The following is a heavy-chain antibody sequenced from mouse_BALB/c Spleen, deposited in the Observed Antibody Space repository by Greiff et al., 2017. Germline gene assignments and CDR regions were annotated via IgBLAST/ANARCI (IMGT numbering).Heavy chain of an antibody. CDR2: IWRGGST. CDR3: ARKCRLPYYPWDY. Sequence: VQLQESGPGLVQPSQSLSITCTASGFSLTSYGVHWVRQCPGQGLEWLGVIWRGGSTDYNAAFISRLSISKDNYKGQAFFKMNSLQANDTAIYFCARKCRLPYYPWDYWGQGTPVTASS. CDR1: GFSLTSYG. J-gene: IGHJ4*01. D-gene: IGHD2-14*01. V-gene: IGHV2-2*02.